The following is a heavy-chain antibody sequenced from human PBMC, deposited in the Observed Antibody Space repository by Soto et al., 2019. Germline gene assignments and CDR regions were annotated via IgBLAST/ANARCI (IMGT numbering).Heavy chain of an antibody. V-gene: IGHV4-34*01. Sequence: SETLSLTCAVYGGSFSGYYWSWIRQPPGKGLEWIGEINHSGSTNYNPSLKSRVTISVDTSKNQFSLKLSSVTAADTAVYYCARGRYYDFWSGFLKYYYYGMDVWGQGTTVTVSS. J-gene: IGHJ6*02. CDR1: GGSFSGYY. CDR3: ARGRYYDFWSGFLKYYYYGMDV. CDR2: INHSGST. D-gene: IGHD3-3*01.